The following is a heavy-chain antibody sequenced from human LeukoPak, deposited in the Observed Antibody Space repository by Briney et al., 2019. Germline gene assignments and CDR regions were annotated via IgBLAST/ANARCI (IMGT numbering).Heavy chain of an antibody. J-gene: IGHJ4*02. Sequence: GGSLRLSCAASGFTFTSYPLYWVRQPPGKGLEWVALISKDGSDEDYADSVKGRFTISRDNSRDTLFLQMSGLRVDDTAVYYCAREAYYGSGRSRQPSPVWRQGTSVTVSS. CDR2: ISKDGSDE. V-gene: IGHV3-30*15. CDR3: AREAYYGSGRSRQPSPV. D-gene: IGHD3-10*01. CDR1: GFTFTSYP.